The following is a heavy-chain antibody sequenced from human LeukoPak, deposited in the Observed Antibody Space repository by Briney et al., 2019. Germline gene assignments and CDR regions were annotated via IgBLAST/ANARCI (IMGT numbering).Heavy chain of an antibody. Sequence: ASVKVSCMASGGTFSSYAISWVRQAPGQGLEWMGRIIPILGIANYAQKFQGRVTITADKSTSTAYMELSSLRSEDTAVYYCARDRPGQTVAVAGSHAFDIWGQGTMVTVSS. CDR1: GGTFSSYA. D-gene: IGHD6-19*01. V-gene: IGHV1-69*04. J-gene: IGHJ3*02. CDR3: ARDRPGQTVAVAGSHAFDI. CDR2: IIPILGIA.